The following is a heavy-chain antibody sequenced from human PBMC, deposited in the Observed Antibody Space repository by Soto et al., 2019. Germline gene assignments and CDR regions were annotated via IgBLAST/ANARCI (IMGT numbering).Heavy chain of an antibody. Sequence: VGFMRLSYAASGVKFSDYYRSWIRQDPGKGLEWISYSSNSGTFTKYADSVKGRFSISRDNTKNLLYLQMNSLRAEDTAVYYCARSGDNYNLLDYWGQGTPVTVSS. V-gene: IGHV3-11*03. J-gene: IGHJ4*02. CDR1: GVKFSDYY. CDR3: ARSGDNYNLLDY. D-gene: IGHD1-1*01. CDR2: SSNSGTFT.